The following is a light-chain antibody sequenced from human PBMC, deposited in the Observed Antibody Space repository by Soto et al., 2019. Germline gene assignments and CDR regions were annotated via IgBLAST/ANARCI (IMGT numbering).Light chain of an antibody. CDR3: QQYNSYSWT. V-gene: IGKV1-5*01. J-gene: IGKJ1*01. CDR1: QSISSW. CDR2: DAS. Sequence: DIQMTQSPSTLSASVGDRVTITCRASQSISSWLAWYQQKPGKAPKLLIYDASSVESGVPSRFSGSGSGTEVTLTISSLQPDDFATYYCQQYNSYSWTFGQGTKVEIK.